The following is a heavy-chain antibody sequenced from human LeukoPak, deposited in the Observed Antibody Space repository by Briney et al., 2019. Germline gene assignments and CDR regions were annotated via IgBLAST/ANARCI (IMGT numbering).Heavy chain of an antibody. CDR1: GGSISNFY. D-gene: IGHD4-23*01. V-gene: IGHV4-59*05. Sequence: SETLSLTCTVSGGSISNFYWSWIRQPAGKGLEWIGSIYYSGSTYYNPSLKSRVTISVDTSKNQFSLKLSSVTAADTAVYYCARQGGYGGPFWGQGTMVTVSS. CDR3: ARQGGYGGPF. CDR2: IYYSGST. J-gene: IGHJ3*01.